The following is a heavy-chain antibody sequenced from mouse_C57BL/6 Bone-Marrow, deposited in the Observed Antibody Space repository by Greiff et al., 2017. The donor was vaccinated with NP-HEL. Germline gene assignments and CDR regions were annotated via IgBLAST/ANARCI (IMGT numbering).Heavy chain of an antibody. V-gene: IGHV1-59*01. CDR1: GYTFTSYW. Sequence: QVQLKQPGAELVRPGTSVKLSCKASGYTFTSYWMHWVKQRPGQGLEWIGVIDPSDSYTNYNQKFKGKATLTVDTSSSTAYMQLSSLTSEDSAVYYCARGLYYDYDGGWYFDVWGTGTTVTVSS. J-gene: IGHJ1*03. CDR2: IDPSDSYT. D-gene: IGHD2-4*01. CDR3: ARGLYYDYDGGWYFDV.